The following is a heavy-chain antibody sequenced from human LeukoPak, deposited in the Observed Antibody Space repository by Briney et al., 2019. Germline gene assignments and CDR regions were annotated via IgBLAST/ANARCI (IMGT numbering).Heavy chain of an antibody. CDR1: GGSISGGGYS. D-gene: IGHD1-20*01. V-gene: IGHV4-30-2*01. CDR3: ARLVMVDLTVWFDP. J-gene: IGHJ5*02. CDR2: IYHSGST. Sequence: SETLSLTCAVSGGSISGGGYSWSWIRQPPGKGLEWIGYIYHSGSTYYNPSLKSRVTISVGRSKNQFSLKLSSVTAADTAVYYCARLVMVDLTVWFDPWGQGTLVTVSS.